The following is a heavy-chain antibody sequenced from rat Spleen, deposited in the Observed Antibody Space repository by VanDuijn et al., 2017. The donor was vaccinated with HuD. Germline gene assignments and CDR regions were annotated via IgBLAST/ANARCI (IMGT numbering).Heavy chain of an antibody. D-gene: IGHD1-9*01. CDR2: VSSGGNT. Sequence: QVQLKESGPGVVQPSQTLSLTCTVSGFSLTSYHVSWVRQPPGKGLEWIAAVSSGGNTYYDSTLKSRLSISRDTSKSKVFLKIYSLQTEDTAIYFCTREGHTMDRATYWFAYWGQGTLVTVSS. J-gene: IGHJ3*01. CDR1: GFSLTSYH. CDR3: TREGHTMDRATYWFAY. V-gene: IGHV2-6*01.